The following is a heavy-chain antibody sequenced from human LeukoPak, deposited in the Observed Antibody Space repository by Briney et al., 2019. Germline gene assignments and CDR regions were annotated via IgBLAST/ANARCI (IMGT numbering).Heavy chain of an antibody. CDR3: AREGSPGSGYYYGNYYYGMDA. CDR1: GFSFSSYW. Sequence: GGSLRLSCAASGFSFSSYWMNWVRQVPGKGLEWVANINQDRSEKSYVDSVKGRFTISRDNAKNSLYLQMNSLRAEDTAVYYCAREGSPGSGYYYGNYYYGMDAWGQGTTVTVSS. V-gene: IGHV3-7*01. J-gene: IGHJ6*02. D-gene: IGHD3-22*01. CDR2: INQDRSEK.